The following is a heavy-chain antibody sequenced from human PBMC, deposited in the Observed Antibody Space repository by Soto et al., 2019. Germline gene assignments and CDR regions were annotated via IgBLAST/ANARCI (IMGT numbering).Heavy chain of an antibody. D-gene: IGHD6-19*01. CDR2: ISGSGGST. CDR1: GFTFSSYV. Sequence: EVQLLESGGGLVQPGGSLRLSCAASGFTFSSYVMKWVRQAPGKGLEWVSTISGSGGSTYYADSVEGRFTFSRDKSKNTLHLLMNSLRAEDTAVHYCAKGGRNGWYDAFDIWGQGTMVTVSS. CDR3: AKGGRNGWYDAFDI. J-gene: IGHJ3*02. V-gene: IGHV3-23*01.